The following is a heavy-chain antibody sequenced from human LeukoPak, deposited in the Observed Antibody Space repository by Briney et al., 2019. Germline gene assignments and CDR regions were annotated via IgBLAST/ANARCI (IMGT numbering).Heavy chain of an antibody. V-gene: IGHV1-18*01. J-gene: IGHJ4*02. CDR3: ARGYLVGATGTGYFDY. CDR2: ISAYNGNT. Sequence: ASVKVSCKASGYTFTGYGISWVRQAPGQGLEWMGWISAYNGNTNYAQKLQGRVTMTTDTSTSTAYMELRSLRSDDTAVYYCARGYLVGATGTGYFDYWGQGTLVTVSS. D-gene: IGHD1-26*01. CDR1: GYTFTGYG.